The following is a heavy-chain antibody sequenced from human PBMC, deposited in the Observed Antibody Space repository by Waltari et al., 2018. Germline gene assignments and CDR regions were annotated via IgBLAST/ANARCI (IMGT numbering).Heavy chain of an antibody. Sequence: QVQLQESGPGLVKPSETLSLTCTVSGGSISSYYWSWIRQPPGKGLEWIGYIDYSGSTNYNPSLKSRVTISVDTSKNQVSLKRSSVTAADTAVYYCARGAPGNKFDYGGQGTLVTVSS. J-gene: IGHJ4*02. V-gene: IGHV4-59*01. CDR3: ARGAPGNKFDY. CDR1: GGSISSYY. CDR2: IDYSGST.